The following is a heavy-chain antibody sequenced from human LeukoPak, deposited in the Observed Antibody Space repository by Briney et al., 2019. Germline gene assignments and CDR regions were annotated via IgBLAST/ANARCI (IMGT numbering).Heavy chain of an antibody. V-gene: IGHV1-2*02. J-gene: IGHJ4*02. CDR2: MNPNSGGT. D-gene: IGHD5-24*01. Sequence: ASVKVSCKASGYTFTGYYMHWVRQAPGQGLEWMGWMNPNSGGTNYAQKFQGRVTMTRDTSISTAYVELSRLRSDDTAVYYCARDREMATIYYFDYWGQGTLVTVSS. CDR3: ARDREMATIYYFDY. CDR1: GYTFTGYY.